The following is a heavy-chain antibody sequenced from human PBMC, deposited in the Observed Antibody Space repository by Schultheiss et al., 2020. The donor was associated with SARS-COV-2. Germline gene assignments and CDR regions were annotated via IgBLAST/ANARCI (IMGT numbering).Heavy chain of an antibody. D-gene: IGHD4-17*01. J-gene: IGHJ4*02. CDR2: IWHDGTNK. Sequence: GESLKISCAASGFTFSSYGMHWVRQAPGKGLEWVAVIWHDGTNKYYADSVKGRFTISRDNSKNTLFLQMSSLRVEDTAVYYCARVPSRGYGDPYYFDYWGQGTLVTVSS. CDR3: ARVPSRGYGDPYYFDY. V-gene: IGHV3-33*01. CDR1: GFTFSSYG.